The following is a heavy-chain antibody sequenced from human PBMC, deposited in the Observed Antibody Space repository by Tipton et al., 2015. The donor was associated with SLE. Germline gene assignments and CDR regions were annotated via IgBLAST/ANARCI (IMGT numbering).Heavy chain of an antibody. CDR1: DGSISSSNYY. CDR2: IFYTGST. CDR3: AREDSPTGRMISSGGDPVSAFDI. V-gene: IGHV4-39*07. D-gene: IGHD3-16*01. Sequence: LRLSCTVSDGSISSSNYYWGWIRQPPGKGLEWIGSIFYTGSTYYNPSLKSRVSFSIDTSKNQFSLKLNSVTAADTAVYYCAREDSPTGRMISSGGDPVSAFDIWGQGTMVTVSS. J-gene: IGHJ3*02.